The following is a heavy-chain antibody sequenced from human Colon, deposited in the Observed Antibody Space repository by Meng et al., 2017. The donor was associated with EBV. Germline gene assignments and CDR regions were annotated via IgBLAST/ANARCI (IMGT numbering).Heavy chain of an antibody. CDR1: GGSLSGAY. CDR2: IIHGGSP. J-gene: IGHJ4*02. D-gene: IGHD2-8*02. Sequence: GQLQQGGAGLLKPSETLSHPCAGNGGSLSGAYWNWIRQPPGKGLEWIGEIIHGGSPSYNPSLKSRVTISIDTSKNQLSLMLSSVTAADTAVYYCARRPTGIDYWGQGTLVTVSS. CDR3: ARRPTGIDY. V-gene: IGHV4-34*12.